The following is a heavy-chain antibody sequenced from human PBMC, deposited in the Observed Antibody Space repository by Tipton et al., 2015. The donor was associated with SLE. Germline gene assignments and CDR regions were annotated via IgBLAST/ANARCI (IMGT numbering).Heavy chain of an antibody. V-gene: IGHV4-59*01. Sequence: TLSLTCTVSGGSISRYYWSWIRQPPGQRLEWIGYIHYSGSTKYSPSLKSRVTMSVDTSKNQFSLKLSSVTAADTAVYYCVRVEGAYDQYYFDSWGQGTLVTVPS. CDR3: VRVEGAYDQYYFDS. CDR2: IHYSGST. J-gene: IGHJ4*02. D-gene: IGHD5-12*01. CDR1: GGSISRYY.